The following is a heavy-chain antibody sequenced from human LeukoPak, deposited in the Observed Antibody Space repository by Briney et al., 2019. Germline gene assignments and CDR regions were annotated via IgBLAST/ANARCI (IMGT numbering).Heavy chain of an antibody. Sequence: ASVKVSCKASGYSLISYDINWGRQAPGQGLEWMGWLNPNSGYAGYAQKFQGRLTFTTDNSIHTAYMELRSLTSEDTAVYFCARGEYYGSGSWAYWGQGTLVTVSS. J-gene: IGHJ4*02. D-gene: IGHD3-10*01. CDR3: ARGEYYGSGSWAY. V-gene: IGHV1-8*03. CDR1: GYSLISYD. CDR2: LNPNSGYA.